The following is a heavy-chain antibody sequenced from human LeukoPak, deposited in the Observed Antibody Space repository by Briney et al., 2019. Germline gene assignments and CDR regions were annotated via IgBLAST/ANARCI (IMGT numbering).Heavy chain of an antibody. CDR3: TSRVATTNDY. V-gene: IGHV3-15*01. D-gene: IGHD5-24*01. CDR2: VKTRIDGETT. CDR1: GFTFNKAW. J-gene: IGHJ4*02. Sequence: PGGSLRLSCAASGFTFNKAWMNWVRQAPGKGLECVGRVKTRIDGETTDHSAPVKGRLIISRDDSKNTLYLQMNSLMTEDTAVYYCTSRVATTNDYWGQGTLVTVSS.